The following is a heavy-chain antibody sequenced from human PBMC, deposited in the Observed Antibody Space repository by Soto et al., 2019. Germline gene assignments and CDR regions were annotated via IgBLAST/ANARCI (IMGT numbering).Heavy chain of an antibody. CDR2: ISGSGGST. D-gene: IGHD2-2*02. CDR3: ANTVVPAAIHYYYGMDV. Sequence: PGGSLRLSCAASGFTVSSSYAMSWVRQAPGKGLEWVSAISGSGGSTYYADSVKGRFTISRDNSKNTLYLHMNSLRAEDTAVYYCANTVVPAAIHYYYGMDVWGQGTTVTVSS. J-gene: IGHJ6*02. V-gene: IGHV3-23*01. CDR1: GFTVSSSYA.